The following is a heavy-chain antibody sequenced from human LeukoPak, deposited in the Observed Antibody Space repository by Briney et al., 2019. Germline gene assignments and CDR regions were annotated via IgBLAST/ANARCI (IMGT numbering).Heavy chain of an antibody. CDR3: ARFVPNYYDSSGYYPNDALDI. CDR1: GFTFSSYS. V-gene: IGHV3-21*01. CDR2: IGSSSSYI. Sequence: GGSLRLSCAASGFTFSSYSMNWVRQAPGKGLEWVSSIGSSSSYIYYADSVKGRFTISRDNAKNSLYLQMNSLRAEDTAVYYCARFVPNYYDSSGYYPNDALDIWGQGTMVTVSS. D-gene: IGHD3-22*01. J-gene: IGHJ3*02.